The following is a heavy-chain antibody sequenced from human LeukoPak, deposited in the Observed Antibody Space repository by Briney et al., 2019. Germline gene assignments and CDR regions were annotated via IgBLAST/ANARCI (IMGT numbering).Heavy chain of an antibody. D-gene: IGHD2-21*02. V-gene: IGHV3-48*01. CDR2: ISSSSSTI. CDR3: ARADKATAFEY. J-gene: IGHJ4*02. CDR1: GFTFSSYT. Sequence: GGSLRLSCAASGFTFSSYTMNWVRQAPGKGLEWVSYISSSSSTIYYADSVKGRFTISRDNAKNSLYLQLKSLRAEDTAVYYCARADKATAFEYWGQGTLVTVSS.